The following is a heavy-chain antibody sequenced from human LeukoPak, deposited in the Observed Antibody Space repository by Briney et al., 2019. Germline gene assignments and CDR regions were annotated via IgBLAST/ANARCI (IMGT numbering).Heavy chain of an antibody. CDR1: GGSISSYY. J-gene: IGHJ4*02. Sequence: SETLSLTCTVSGGSISSYYWSWIRQPPGKGLEWIGYIYYSGSTNYNPSLKSRVTISVDTSKNQFSLKLSSVTAADTAVYYCARRVITPFDYWGQGTLVTVSS. D-gene: IGHD3-22*01. CDR3: ARRVITPFDY. V-gene: IGHV4-59*12. CDR2: IYYSGST.